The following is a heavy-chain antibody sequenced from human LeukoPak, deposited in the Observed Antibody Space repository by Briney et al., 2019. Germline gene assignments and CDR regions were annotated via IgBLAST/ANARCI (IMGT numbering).Heavy chain of an antibody. CDR3: ARVEYCTKGVCINFDL. CDR1: GYTFTGSY. Sequence: GASVKVSCKASGYTFTGSYIHWMRQAPGQGLEWMGWINPNSGGTKYAQRFQGRVTVTRDTSTSTAYLELSGLRADDTAAYYCARVEYCTKGVCINFDLWGQGTLVTVSS. J-gene: IGHJ4*02. D-gene: IGHD2-8*01. CDR2: INPNSGGT. V-gene: IGHV1-2*02.